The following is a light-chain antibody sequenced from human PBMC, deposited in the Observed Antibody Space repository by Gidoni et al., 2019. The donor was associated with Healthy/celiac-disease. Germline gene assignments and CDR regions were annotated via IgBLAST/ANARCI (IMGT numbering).Light chain of an antibody. CDR1: QSVSSY. Sequence: EIVMTHSPATLSVSPGERATLSCRASQSVSSYLAWYQQKPGQAPRLLIYGASTRATGIPARFSGSGSGTEFTLTISSLQSEDFAVYYCQQYNNWPPVTFGQGTKVEIK. J-gene: IGKJ1*01. CDR2: GAS. CDR3: QQYNNWPPVT. V-gene: IGKV3-15*01.